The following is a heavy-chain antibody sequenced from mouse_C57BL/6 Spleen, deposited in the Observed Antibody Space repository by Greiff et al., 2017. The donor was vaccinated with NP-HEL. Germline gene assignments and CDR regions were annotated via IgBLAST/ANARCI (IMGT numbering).Heavy chain of an antibody. D-gene: IGHD1-1*01. Sequence: EVKLVESEGGLVQPGRSMSLSCTASGFTFSDYYMAWVRQVPAKGLEWVANINYDGSSTYYLDSLKSRFISSRDNAKNILYLQMSSLKSEDTATYYCARGPNYYGTPFDYWGQGTTLTVSS. CDR1: GFTFSDYY. V-gene: IGHV5-16*01. J-gene: IGHJ2*01. CDR3: ARGPNYYGTPFDY. CDR2: INYDGSST.